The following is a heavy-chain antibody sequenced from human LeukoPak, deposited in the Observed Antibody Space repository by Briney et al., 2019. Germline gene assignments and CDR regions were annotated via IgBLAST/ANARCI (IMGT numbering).Heavy chain of an antibody. CDR2: IDYTGST. CDR1: GRSISSYF. Sequence: PSETLSLTCTVSGRSISSYFWSWIRQPPGKGLEWIGYIDYTGSTNYNPSLKSRVTISVDTSKNQFSLKLSSVTAADTAVYYCATLTTVVTPSYFDYWGQGTLVTVSS. D-gene: IGHD4-23*01. V-gene: IGHV4-59*08. J-gene: IGHJ4*02. CDR3: ATLTTVVTPSYFDY.